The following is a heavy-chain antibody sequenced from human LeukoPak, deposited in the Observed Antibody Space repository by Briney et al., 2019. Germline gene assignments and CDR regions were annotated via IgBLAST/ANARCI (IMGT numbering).Heavy chain of an antibody. Sequence: GGSLRLSCAASGFTFSSYAMSWVRQAPGKGLEWVSSISSSSSYIYYADSVKGRFTISRDNAKNSLYLQMNSLRAEDTAVYYCARGPVSSSGFFGYWGQGTLVTVSS. CDR2: ISSSSSYI. J-gene: IGHJ4*02. CDR1: GFTFSSYA. CDR3: ARGPVSSSGFFGY. D-gene: IGHD6-19*01. V-gene: IGHV3-21*04.